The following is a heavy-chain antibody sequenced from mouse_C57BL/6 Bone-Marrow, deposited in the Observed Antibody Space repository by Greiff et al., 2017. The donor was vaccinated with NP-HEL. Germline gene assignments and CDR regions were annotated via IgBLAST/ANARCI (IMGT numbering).Heavy chain of an antibody. CDR3: ARVPYYYGSSWYFDV. CDR1: GFTFSDYY. D-gene: IGHD1-1*01. V-gene: IGHV5-16*01. Sequence: EVKVEESEGGLVQPGSSMKLSCTASGFTFSDYYMAWVRQVPEKGLEWVANINYDGSSTYYLDSLKSRFIISRDNAKNILYLQMSSLKSEDTATYYCARVPYYYGSSWYFDVWGTGTTVTVSS. CDR2: INYDGSST. J-gene: IGHJ1*03.